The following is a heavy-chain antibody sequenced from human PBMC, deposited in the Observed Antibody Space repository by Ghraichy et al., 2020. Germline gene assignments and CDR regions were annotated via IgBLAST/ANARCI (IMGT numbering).Heavy chain of an antibody. J-gene: IGHJ1*01. D-gene: IGHD6-13*01. CDR2: ISSSGDRT. Sequence: GGSLSLSCAASGFTFSRYAMIWVRQAPGKGPEWVSAISSSGDRTYYAASVKGRFTISRDNSKNTLSVQMNRLRAEDTAVYYCVNDFNIQAAGRSLQYWGQGTLVTVSS. CDR3: VNDFNIQAAGRSLQY. CDR1: GFTFSRYA. V-gene: IGHV3-23*01.